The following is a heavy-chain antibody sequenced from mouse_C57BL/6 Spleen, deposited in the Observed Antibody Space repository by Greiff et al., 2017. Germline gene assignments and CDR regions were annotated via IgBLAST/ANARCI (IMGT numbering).Heavy chain of an antibody. V-gene: IGHV1-55*01. CDR2: IYPGSGST. J-gene: IGHJ3*01. Sequence: QVQLQQPGAELVKPGATVKMSCKASGYTFTSYWLTWVKQRPGQGLEWIGDIYPGSGSTNYNEKFKSKATLTVDKSSSTAYMQLSSLTSEDSAVYYCARNYGSSHFAYWGQGTLVTVSA. CDR3: ARNYGSSHFAY. D-gene: IGHD1-1*01. CDR1: GYTFTSYW.